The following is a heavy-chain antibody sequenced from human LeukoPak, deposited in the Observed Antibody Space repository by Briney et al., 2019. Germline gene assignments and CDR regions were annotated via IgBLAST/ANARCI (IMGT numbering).Heavy chain of an antibody. CDR2: IKQDGSEK. CDR1: GFTFGSYW. V-gene: IGHV3-7*01. J-gene: IGHJ4*02. CDR3: ARNHYHSSDS. Sequence: GGSLRLSCAASGFTFGSYWMSWVRQAPGKGLEWVANIKQDGSEKYYVDSVKGRFAISRDSARNSLYLQMNSLRAEDTAIYYCARNHYHSSDSGGQEPWVTVS. D-gene: IGHD3-22*01.